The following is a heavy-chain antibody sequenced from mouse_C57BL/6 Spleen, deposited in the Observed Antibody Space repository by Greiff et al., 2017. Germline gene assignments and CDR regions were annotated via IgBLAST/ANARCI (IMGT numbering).Heavy chain of an antibody. CDR2: ILPGSGST. J-gene: IGHJ1*03. D-gene: IGHD1-1*01. V-gene: IGHV1-9*01. Sequence: QVQLQQSGAELMKPGASVKLSCKAPASTFTGSWIGGLKQRPGLGLKWIGEILPGSGSTNYNEKFKGKATFTADTSSNTAYMQLSSLTTEESAIDYCADGSSHWYFDVWGTGTTVTVSS. CDR3: ADGSSHWYFDV. CDR1: ASTFTGSW.